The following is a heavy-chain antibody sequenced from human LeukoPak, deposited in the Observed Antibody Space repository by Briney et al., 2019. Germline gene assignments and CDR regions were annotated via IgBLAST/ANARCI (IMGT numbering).Heavy chain of an antibody. CDR1: GFTFSSYS. J-gene: IGHJ4*02. V-gene: IGHV3-21*01. CDR2: ISSSSSYI. D-gene: IGHD6-19*01. Sequence: PGGSLRLSCAASGFTFSSYSMNWVRQAPGKGLEWVSSISSSSSYIYYADSVKGRFTISRDNAKNSLYLQMNSLRAEDTAVYYCARPAVAGIPGPSEYWGQGTLVTVSS. CDR3: ARPAVAGIPGPSEY.